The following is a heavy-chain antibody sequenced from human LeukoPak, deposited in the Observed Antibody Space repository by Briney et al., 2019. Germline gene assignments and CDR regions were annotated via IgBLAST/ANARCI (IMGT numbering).Heavy chain of an antibody. CDR1: GFTFSSYS. CDR3: ARGGEGIYSSSHGDWFDP. Sequence: GGSLRLSCAASGFTFSSYSMNWVRQAPGKGLEWVSSISSSSSYIYYADSVKGRFTISRDNAKNSLYLQMNSLRAEDTAVYYCARGGEGIYSSSHGDWFDPRGQGTLVTVSS. J-gene: IGHJ5*02. CDR2: ISSSSSYI. V-gene: IGHV3-21*01. D-gene: IGHD6-13*01.